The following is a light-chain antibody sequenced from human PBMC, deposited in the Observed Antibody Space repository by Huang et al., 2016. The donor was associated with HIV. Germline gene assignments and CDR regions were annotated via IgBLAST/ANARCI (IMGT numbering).Light chain of an antibody. CDR1: QTVSSN. V-gene: IGKV3-15*01. J-gene: IGKJ2*01. Sequence: EIVMTQSPGTLSASPGERATLSCRASQTVSSNLAWYQQKPCQAPSLLIYGASTRATGIPARFSGSGSGTEFTLTISSLQSEDFAVYYCQQYNNWPPYTFGQGTKLEIK. CDR3: QQYNNWPPYT. CDR2: GAS.